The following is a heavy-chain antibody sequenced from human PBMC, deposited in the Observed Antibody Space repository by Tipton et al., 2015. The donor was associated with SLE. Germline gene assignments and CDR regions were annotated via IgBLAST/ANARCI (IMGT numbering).Heavy chain of an antibody. V-gene: IGHV1-69*04. CDR1: GGTFSSYT. J-gene: IGHJ3*02. D-gene: IGHD4-17*01. Sequence: QSGAEVKKPGSSVKVSCKASGGTFSSYTISWVRQAPGQGLEWMGRIIPILGIANYAQKFQGRVTITADKSTSTAYMELSSLRSEDTAVYYCARGGYGDQLQEASDSWGQGTMVTVSS. CDR2: IIPILGIA. CDR3: ARGGYGDQLQEASDS.